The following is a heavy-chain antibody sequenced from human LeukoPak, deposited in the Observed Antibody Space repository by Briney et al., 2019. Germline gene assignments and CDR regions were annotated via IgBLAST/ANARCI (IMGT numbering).Heavy chain of an antibody. Sequence: PSETLSLTCTVPGGSISSGDYYWSWIRQPPGKGLEWIGYIYYSGSTYYNPSLKSRVTISVDTSKNQFSLKLSSVTAADTAVYYCARVEICSSTSCPDLAFDIWGQGTMVTVSS. CDR3: ARVEICSSTSCPDLAFDI. CDR1: GGSISSGDYY. D-gene: IGHD2-2*01. CDR2: IYYSGST. V-gene: IGHV4-30-4*01. J-gene: IGHJ3*02.